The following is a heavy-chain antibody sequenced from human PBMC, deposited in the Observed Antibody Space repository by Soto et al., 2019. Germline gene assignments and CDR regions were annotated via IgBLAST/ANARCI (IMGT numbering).Heavy chain of an antibody. CDR3: ARDRGAAAGTRYYYGMDV. CDR2: IWYDGTNK. V-gene: IGHV3-33*01. J-gene: IGHJ6*02. D-gene: IGHD6-13*01. CDR1: GFTFSSYG. Sequence: QVQLVESGGGVVQPGRSLRLSCAASGFTFSSYGMHWVRQAPGKGLEWVAVIWYDGTNKYYADSVKGRFTISRDNSKNTPYLQMNCLRAEDTAVYYCARDRGAAAGTRYYYGMDVWGQGTTVTVSS.